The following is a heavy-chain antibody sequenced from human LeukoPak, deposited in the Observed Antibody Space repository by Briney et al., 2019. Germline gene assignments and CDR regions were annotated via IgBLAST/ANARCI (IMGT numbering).Heavy chain of an antibody. J-gene: IGHJ4*02. Sequence: PGGCLRLSCAASGFTFSSYAMSWVRQAPGKGLEWVSAISGSGGSTYYADSVKGRFTISRDNSKNTLYLQMNSLRAEDTAVYYCAKVNGRVVAATGRYFDYWGQGTLVTVSS. CDR1: GFTFSSYA. CDR2: ISGSGGST. V-gene: IGHV3-23*01. D-gene: IGHD2-15*01. CDR3: AKVNGRVVAATGRYFDY.